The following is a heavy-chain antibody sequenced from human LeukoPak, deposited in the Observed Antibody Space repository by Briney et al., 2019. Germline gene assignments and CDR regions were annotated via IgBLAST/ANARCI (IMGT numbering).Heavy chain of an antibody. CDR1: GCTFSSYE. D-gene: IGHD3-22*01. J-gene: IGHJ3*02. CDR2: VSSSGSTI. Sequence: PGGSLRLSCAASGCTFSSYEMNWVRQAPGKGLEWVSYVSSSGSTIYYTDSVKGRFTISRDNAKNSLYLQMNSLRAEDTAVYYCARGRITMIVVAPPGPFDIWGQGTMVTVSS. CDR3: ARGRITMIVVAPPGPFDI. V-gene: IGHV3-48*03.